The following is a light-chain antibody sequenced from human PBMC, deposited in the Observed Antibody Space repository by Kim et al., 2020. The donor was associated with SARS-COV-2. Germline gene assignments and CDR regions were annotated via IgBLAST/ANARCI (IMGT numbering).Light chain of an antibody. Sequence: EIVLTQSPATLSLSPGERATLSCRASQSVSSYLAWYQQKAGQAPRLLIYDASNRATGIPARFSGSGSGTDFTLTISSLEPEDFAVYYCQQRSNWPLYTFGQGTKLEI. V-gene: IGKV3-11*01. CDR1: QSVSSY. J-gene: IGKJ2*01. CDR3: QQRSNWPLYT. CDR2: DAS.